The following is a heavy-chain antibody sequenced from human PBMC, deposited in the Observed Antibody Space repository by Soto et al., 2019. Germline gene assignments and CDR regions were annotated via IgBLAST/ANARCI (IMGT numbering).Heavy chain of an antibody. CDR1: GFTFSSYS. Sequence: EVQLVESGGGLVKPGGSLRLSCAASGFTFSSYSMNWVRQAPGKGLEWVSSISSSSSYIYYADSVKGRFTISKDNAKNSMYLHMNSLRAEDNAVYYCAREEGYCSSNSCSDKYNWFDPWGQGTMVTVSS. CDR3: AREEGYCSSNSCSDKYNWFDP. D-gene: IGHD2-2*01. CDR2: ISSSSSYI. J-gene: IGHJ5*02. V-gene: IGHV3-21*01.